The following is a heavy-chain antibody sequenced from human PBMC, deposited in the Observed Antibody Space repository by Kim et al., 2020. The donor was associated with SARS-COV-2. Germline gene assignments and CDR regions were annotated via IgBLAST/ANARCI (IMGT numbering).Heavy chain of an antibody. J-gene: IGHJ4*02. D-gene: IGHD6-13*01. V-gene: IGHV4-34*01. CDR3: ARVKQQLAPRFDY. CDR2: VNHNEST. Sequence: SETLSLTCAVYGGSFSGYYWSWIRQPPGTGLEWIGEVNHNESTNYNPSLKSRVTIAVDTSKNQFSLKLSSVTAADTAVYYCARVKQQLAPRFDYCGQGTLVTGSS. CDR1: GGSFSGYY.